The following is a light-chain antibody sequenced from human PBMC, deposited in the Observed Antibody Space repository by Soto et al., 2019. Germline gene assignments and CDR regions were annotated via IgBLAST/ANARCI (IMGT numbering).Light chain of an antibody. CDR3: QQYGSSPTT. J-gene: IGKJ1*01. V-gene: IGKV3-20*01. CDR1: QSVSSSY. CDR2: GAS. Sequence: EIVLTQSPATLSLSVGERATISCRASQSVSSSYLAWYQQKPGQAPSLLIYGASSMATGIPYRFSGSGSGTDFTLTISRLEPEDFAVYYCQQYGSSPTTFGQGTKVEIK.